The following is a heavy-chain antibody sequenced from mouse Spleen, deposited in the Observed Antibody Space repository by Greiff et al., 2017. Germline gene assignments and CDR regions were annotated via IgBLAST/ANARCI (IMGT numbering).Heavy chain of an antibody. J-gene: IGHJ3*01. V-gene: IGHV1-74*01. Sequence: QVQLQQPGAELVKPGASVKVSCKASGYTFTSYWMHWVKQRPGQGLEWIGRIHPSDSDTNYNQKFKGKATLTVDKSSSTAYMQLSSLTSEDPAVYYCAIGGYDVTGFAYWGQGTLVTVSA. D-gene: IGHD2-2*01. CDR3: AIGGYDVTGFAY. CDR1: GYTFTSYW. CDR2: IHPSDSDT.